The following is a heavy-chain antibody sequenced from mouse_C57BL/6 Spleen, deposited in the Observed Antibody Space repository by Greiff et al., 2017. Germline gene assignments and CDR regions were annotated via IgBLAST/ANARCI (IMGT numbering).Heavy chain of an antibody. D-gene: IGHD2-3*01. V-gene: IGHV1-69*01. CDR1: GYTFTSYW. CDR3: ARSRVLLPDY. Sequence: QVQLQQPGAELVMPGASVKLSCKASGYTFTSYWMHWVKQRPGQGLEWIGEIDPSDSYTNYTQKFKGKTTLTVDKSSSTAYMQLSSLTSEDSAVYYCARSRVLLPDYWGQGTTLTVSS. CDR2: IDPSDSYT. J-gene: IGHJ2*01.